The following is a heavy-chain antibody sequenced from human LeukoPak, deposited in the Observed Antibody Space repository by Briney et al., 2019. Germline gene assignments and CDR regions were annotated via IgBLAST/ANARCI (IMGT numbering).Heavy chain of an antibody. Sequence: NPSETLSLTCTVSGGSISSYYWSWIRQPPGKGLEWIGYIYYSGSTNYNPSLKSRVTISVDTSKNQFSLKLSSVTAADTAVYYCARAYGSFYYYYMDVWGKGTTVTVSS. CDR1: GGSISSYY. CDR2: IYYSGST. CDR3: ARAYGSFYYYYMDV. D-gene: IGHD3-10*01. J-gene: IGHJ6*03. V-gene: IGHV4-59*01.